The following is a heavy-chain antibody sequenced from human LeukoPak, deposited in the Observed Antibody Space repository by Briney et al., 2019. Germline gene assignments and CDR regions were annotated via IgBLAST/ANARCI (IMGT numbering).Heavy chain of an antibody. V-gene: IGHV3-21*01. Sequence: MTGGSLRLSCAASGFTFSTYTMSWVRQAPGKGLEWVSSISSSGTYIFYADSVKGRFTISRDNAKNSLYLQMDSLRGEDTAVYYCARGGPQGYCSNTCCLSNIWGQGTMVAVSS. CDR2: ISSSGTYI. CDR1: GFTFSTYT. CDR3: ARGGPQGYCSNTCCLSNI. D-gene: IGHD2-2*01. J-gene: IGHJ3*02.